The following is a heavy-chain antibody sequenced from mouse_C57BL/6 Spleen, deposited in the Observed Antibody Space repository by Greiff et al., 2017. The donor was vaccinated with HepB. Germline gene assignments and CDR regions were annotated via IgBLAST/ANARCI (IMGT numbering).Heavy chain of an antibody. V-gene: IGHV1-50*01. J-gene: IGHJ2*01. CDR2: IDPTDSYN. CDR1: GYTFTSYW. D-gene: IGHD1-1*01. CDR3: ARSGTTVDY. Sequence: QVQLQQPGAELVKPGASVKLSCKASGYTFTSYWMQWVKQRPGQGLEWIGEIDPTDSYNNYNQKFKGKATLTVDTSSSTAYSQLSSLTSEDSAVSSCARSGTTVDYWGQGTTLTVSS.